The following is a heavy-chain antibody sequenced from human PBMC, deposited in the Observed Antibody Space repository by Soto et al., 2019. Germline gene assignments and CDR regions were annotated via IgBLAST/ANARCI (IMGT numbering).Heavy chain of an antibody. CDR3: ARATLSNDDSGSYFDY. CDR2: IWYDGSNK. CDR1: GFTFSSYG. D-gene: IGHD1-26*01. V-gene: IGHV3-33*01. J-gene: IGHJ4*02. Sequence: GGSLRLSCAASGFTFSSYGMHWVRQAPGKGLEWVAVIWYDGSNKYYADSVKGRFTISRDNSKNTLYLQMNSLRAEDTAVYYCARATLSNDDSGSYFDYWGQGTLVTVSS.